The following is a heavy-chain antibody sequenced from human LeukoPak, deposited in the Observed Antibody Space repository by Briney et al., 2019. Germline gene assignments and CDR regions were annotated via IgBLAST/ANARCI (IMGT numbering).Heavy chain of an antibody. Sequence: GGSLRLSCVGSGFSFSNSLMSWVRQAPGKGPEWVANINQDSSEKSYVDSVKGRFSISRDNAKSSVFLQMNSLRADDTALYYCARNLRDTNXXXFDYWGQGTLVTVSS. CDR1: GFSFSNSL. J-gene: IGHJ4*02. CDR3: ARNLRDTNXXXFDY. CDR2: INQDSSEK. D-gene: IGHD5-24*01. V-gene: IGHV3-7*01.